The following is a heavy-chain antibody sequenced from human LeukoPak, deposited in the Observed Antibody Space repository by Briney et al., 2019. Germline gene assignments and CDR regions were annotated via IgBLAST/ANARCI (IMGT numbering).Heavy chain of an antibody. V-gene: IGHV3-15*01. Sequence: GGSLRLSCAVSRFTFTAAWMSWVRQAPGKGLEWVRRIKSKSDGGTTDYAAPVKGRFTISRDDSKTTLYLQMNSLKTEDTAVYFCTSVGSGEYYFDNWGQGTLVTVSS. D-gene: IGHD4-17*01. CDR2: IKSKSDGGTT. J-gene: IGHJ4*02. CDR1: RFTFTAAW. CDR3: TSVGSGEYYFDN.